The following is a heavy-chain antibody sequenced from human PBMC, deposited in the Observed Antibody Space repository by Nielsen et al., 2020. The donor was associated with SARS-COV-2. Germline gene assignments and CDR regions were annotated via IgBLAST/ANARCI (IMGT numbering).Heavy chain of an antibody. CDR3: ARNSGWYDSTLY. D-gene: IGHD6-13*01. J-gene: IGHJ4*02. V-gene: IGHV3-7*01. CDR2: IKEDGSEK. CDR1: GFTFSSYS. Sequence: GGSLRLSCAASGFTFSSYSMNWVRQAPGKGLEWVANIKEDGSEKYYADSVKGRFTISRDNAKDLLYLQMNSLRAEDTAVYFCARNSGWYDSTLYWGLGTLVTVSS.